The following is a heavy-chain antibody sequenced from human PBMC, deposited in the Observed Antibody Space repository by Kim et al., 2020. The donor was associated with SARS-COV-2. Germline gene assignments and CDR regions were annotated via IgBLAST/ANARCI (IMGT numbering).Heavy chain of an antibody. CDR2: IIPIFGTA. V-gene: IGHV1-69*13. Sequence: SVKVSCKASGGTFSSYAISWVRQAPGQGLEWMGGIIPIFGTANYAQKFQGRVTITADESTSTAYMELSSLRSEDTAVYYCARASTVTTVYYYYGMDVWGQGTTVTVSS. CDR3: ARASTVTTVYYYYGMDV. CDR1: GGTFSSYA. J-gene: IGHJ6*02. D-gene: IGHD4-4*01.